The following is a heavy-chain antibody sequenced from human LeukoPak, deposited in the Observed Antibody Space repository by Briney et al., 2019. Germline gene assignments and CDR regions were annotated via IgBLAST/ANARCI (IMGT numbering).Heavy chain of an antibody. CDR2: IYYSGST. J-gene: IGHJ4*02. CDR1: GGSISSHY. Sequence: SETLSLTCTVSGGSISSHYWSWIRQPPGKGLECIGNIYYSGSTNYNPSLKSRVTISIDTPKNQFSLKLNSVTAADTAVYYCAGGPGVVTIRDWGQGTLVTVSS. CDR3: AGGPGVVTIRD. D-gene: IGHD3-22*01. V-gene: IGHV4-59*11.